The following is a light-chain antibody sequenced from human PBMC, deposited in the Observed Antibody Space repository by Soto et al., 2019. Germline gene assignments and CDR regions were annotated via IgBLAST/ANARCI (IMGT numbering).Light chain of an antibody. CDR2: AVS. Sequence: QSVLTQPASVSGSPGQSITISCSGTSSDVGAHNLVSWYQQHPGRPPKLMIYAVSNRPSGVPNRFSGSKSGNTASLTISGLQAEDEADYYCCSLTTRDSHIFGSGTKVTVL. V-gene: IGLV2-14*01. CDR1: SSDVGAHNL. CDR3: CSLTTRDSHI. J-gene: IGLJ1*01.